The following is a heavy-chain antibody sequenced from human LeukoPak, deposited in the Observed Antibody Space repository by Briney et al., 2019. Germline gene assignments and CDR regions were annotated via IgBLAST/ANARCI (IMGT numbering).Heavy chain of an antibody. J-gene: IGHJ4*02. Sequence: PSETLSLTCTVSGGSISSYYWSWIRPPPGKGLEWIGYIYYSGSTNYNPSLKSRVTTSVDTSKNQFSLKLSSVTAADTAVYYCARLPVRHGFDYGGQGTLVTVSS. CDR1: GGSISSYY. CDR3: ARLPVRHGFDY. D-gene: IGHD2-8*01. CDR2: IYYSGST. V-gene: IGHV4-59*08.